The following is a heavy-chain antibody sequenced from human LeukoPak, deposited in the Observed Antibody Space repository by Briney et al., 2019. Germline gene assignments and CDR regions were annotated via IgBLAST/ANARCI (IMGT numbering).Heavy chain of an antibody. V-gene: IGHV1-69*13. CDR2: IIPIFGTA. CDR3: ARGSQVGASAFDY. Sequence: ASVTVSCKASGGPFNIYAISWVRQAPGQGLEWMGGIIPIFGTANYAQKFQGRVTITADESTSTAYMELSSLRSEDTAVYYCARGSQVGASAFDYWGQGTLVTVSS. J-gene: IGHJ4*02. D-gene: IGHD1-26*01. CDR1: GGPFNIYA.